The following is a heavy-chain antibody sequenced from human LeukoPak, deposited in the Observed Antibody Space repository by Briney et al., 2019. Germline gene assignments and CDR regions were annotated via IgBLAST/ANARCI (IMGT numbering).Heavy chain of an antibody. CDR2: ISSSSSYT. CDR1: GFTFSDYY. J-gene: IGHJ5*02. V-gene: IGHV3-11*06. CDR3: AKDRRLLWFGELKFDP. Sequence: GGSLRLSCAASGFTFSDYYMSWIRQAPGKGLEWVSYISSSSSYTNYADSVKGQFTISRDNAKNSLYLQMNSLRAEDTAVYYCAKDRRLLWFGELKFDPWGQGTLVTVSS. D-gene: IGHD3-10*01.